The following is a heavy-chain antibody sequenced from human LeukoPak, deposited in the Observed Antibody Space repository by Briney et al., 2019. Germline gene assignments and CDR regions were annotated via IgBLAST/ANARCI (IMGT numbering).Heavy chain of an antibody. D-gene: IGHD2-15*01. Sequence: PGGSLRLSCAASGFSFISSDFHWVRQAPGKGLEWVSFIRYDGSTKYKDSVKGRLTIARDNSKNTLHLQMNSLGPEDTAIYSCARPRLEYCSGGSCFDAFDIWGQGTMVTVSS. J-gene: IGHJ3*02. V-gene: IGHV3-30*02. CDR1: GFSFISSD. CDR3: ARPRLEYCSGGSCFDAFDI. CDR2: IRYDGSTK.